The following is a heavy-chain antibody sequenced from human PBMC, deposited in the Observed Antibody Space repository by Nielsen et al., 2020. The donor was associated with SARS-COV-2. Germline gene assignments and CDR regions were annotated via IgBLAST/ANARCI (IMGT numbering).Heavy chain of an antibody. CDR3: ANEQWLVPAAY. CDR2: ISYDGSKE. Sequence: GGSLRLSCVASGFAFSNYGMHWVRQAPGKGLEWVTVISYDGSKEYYTDSVRGRFTISRDNSKNTLYLQMNSLRADDTAVYFRANEQWLVPAAYWGQGTLVTVSS. D-gene: IGHD6-19*01. CDR1: GFAFSNYG. V-gene: IGHV3-30*18. J-gene: IGHJ4*02.